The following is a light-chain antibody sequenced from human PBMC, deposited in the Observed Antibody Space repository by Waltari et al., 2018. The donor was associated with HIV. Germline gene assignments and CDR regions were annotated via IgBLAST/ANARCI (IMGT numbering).Light chain of an antibody. V-gene: IGKV4-1*01. J-gene: IGKJ2*01. CDR2: WAY. CDR3: QQYSDVPYT. Sequence: DVVVTQSPDSLAVSLGERATLHCKSNQSLLYISNNQNYLAGYQQKAGRRPKLLIYWAYIRESGVPDRFSGSGSETDFTLTISSLQAEDVAVYYCQQYSDVPYTFGQGTKLEIK. CDR1: QSLLYISNNQNY.